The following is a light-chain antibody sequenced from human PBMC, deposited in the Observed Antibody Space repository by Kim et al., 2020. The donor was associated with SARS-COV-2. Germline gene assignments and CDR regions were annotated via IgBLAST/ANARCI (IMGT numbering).Light chain of an antibody. J-gene: IGLJ3*02. V-gene: IGLV3-25*03. Sequence: VSPGKTARITCAGDEVQKQDAYWYQQKPGQAPVLVIYKDNERPSGIPERFSGSSAGTTVTLTISGVQAEDEADYYCQSTDSSATWVFGGGTQLTVL. CDR3: QSTDSSATWV. CDR1: EVQKQD. CDR2: KDN.